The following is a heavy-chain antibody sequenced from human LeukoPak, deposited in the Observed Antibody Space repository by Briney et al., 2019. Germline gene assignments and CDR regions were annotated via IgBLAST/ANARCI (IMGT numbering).Heavy chain of an antibody. CDR2: IYHSGST. CDR1: GYSISSGYY. Sequence: SETLSLTCAVSGYSISSGYYWGWIRPPPGKGLEWIGSIYHSGSTYYNPSLKSRVTISVDTSKNQFSLKLSSVTAADTAVYYCARQMGIAVAGTGTYYFDYWGQGTLVTVSS. J-gene: IGHJ4*02. V-gene: IGHV4-38-2*01. D-gene: IGHD6-19*01. CDR3: ARQMGIAVAGTGTYYFDY.